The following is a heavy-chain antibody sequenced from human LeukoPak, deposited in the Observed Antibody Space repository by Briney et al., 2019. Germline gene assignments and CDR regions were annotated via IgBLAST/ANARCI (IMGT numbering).Heavy chain of an antibody. CDR2: IYTSGST. J-gene: IGHJ2*01. Sequence: SQTLSLTCTVSGGSISSANYYWTWIRQPAGKGLEWIGRIYTSGSTNYNPSLKSRVTISADTPKNQFSLKLSSVTAADTAAYYCARAIVVTSPYFDLWGRGALVTVSS. D-gene: IGHD4-23*01. CDR1: GGSISSANYY. CDR3: ARAIVVTSPYFDL. V-gene: IGHV4-61*02.